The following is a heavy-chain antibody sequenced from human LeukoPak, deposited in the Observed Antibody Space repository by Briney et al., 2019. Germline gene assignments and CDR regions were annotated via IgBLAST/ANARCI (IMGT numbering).Heavy chain of an antibody. Sequence: GGSLRLSCAASGFTVSGNYMSWVRQAPGKGLEWVSVIYSGGSTYYADSVKGRFTISRDNSKNTLYLQMNSLRAEDTAVYYCARDYNDYVWGSYRPPAAFDIWGQGTMVTVSS. V-gene: IGHV3-66*01. D-gene: IGHD3-16*02. CDR3: ARDYNDYVWGSYRPPAAFDI. CDR1: GFTVSGNY. J-gene: IGHJ3*02. CDR2: IYSGGST.